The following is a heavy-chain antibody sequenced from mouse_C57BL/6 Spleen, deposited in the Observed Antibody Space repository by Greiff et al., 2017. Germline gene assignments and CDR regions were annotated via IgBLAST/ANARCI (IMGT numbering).Heavy chain of an antibody. D-gene: IGHD1-1*01. Sequence: VQLQQPGAELVRPGSSVKLSCKASGYTFTSYWMHWVKQRPIQGLEWIGNIDPSDSETHYNQKFKDKATLTVDKSSSTAYMQLSSLTSEDSAVXYCARKGVYYYGSSYGYFDVWGTGTTVTVSS. CDR1: GYTFTSYW. CDR3: ARKGVYYYGSSYGYFDV. J-gene: IGHJ1*03. V-gene: IGHV1-52*01. CDR2: IDPSDSET.